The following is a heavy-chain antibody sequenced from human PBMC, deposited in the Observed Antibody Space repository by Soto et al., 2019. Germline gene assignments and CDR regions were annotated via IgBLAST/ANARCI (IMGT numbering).Heavy chain of an antibody. CDR2: IGTAGDT. CDR3: ARKLSGAVQGWAYGMDV. D-gene: IGHD1-26*01. V-gene: IGHV3-13*01. CDR1: GFMFSSYD. Sequence: EVQLVESGGDLVQPGGFLRLSCAASGFMFSSYDMHWVRQGTGKGLEWVAAIGTAGDTYYLGSVKGRFTISRENDKNTLYLQMSSLRDEDTAVYYCARKLSGAVQGWAYGMDVWGRGTTVTVSS. J-gene: IGHJ6*02.